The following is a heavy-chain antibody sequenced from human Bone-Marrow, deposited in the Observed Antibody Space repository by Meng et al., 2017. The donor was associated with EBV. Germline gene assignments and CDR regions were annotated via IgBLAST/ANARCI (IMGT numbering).Heavy chain of an antibody. J-gene: IGHJ5*02. CDR3: ARPFPSWQSPRLDPFGA. D-gene: IGHD6-19*01. CDR1: AGYTVSFYS. Sequence: QLSGPLPPSCLVAAGYTVSFYSLGWVRQPPGWGLEWIGSVHSTGSTSYSPSIKSRVTVSVDKSKIQFSLRLTSVTAADTAVYYCARPFPSWQSPRLDPFGAWGQGTLVTVSS. CDR2: VHSTGST. V-gene: IGHV4-39*01.